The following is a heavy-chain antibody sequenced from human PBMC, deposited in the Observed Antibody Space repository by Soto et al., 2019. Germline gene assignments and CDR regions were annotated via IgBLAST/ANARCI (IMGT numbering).Heavy chain of an antibody. V-gene: IGHV3-7*04. J-gene: IGHJ4*02. CDR1: GFTFSNYW. CDR2: IKQDESDI. D-gene: IGHD3-10*01. Sequence: DVQLVESGGGLVQPGGSLRLSCVASGFTFSNYWMSWVRQAPGKALEWVATIKQDESDIHYVDSVKGHLSISRDNAKNPLYLRMNGLRVEDTAVYYSARVMLGSTKNDPDEWGQGTLVTVSS. CDR3: ARVMLGSTKNDPDE.